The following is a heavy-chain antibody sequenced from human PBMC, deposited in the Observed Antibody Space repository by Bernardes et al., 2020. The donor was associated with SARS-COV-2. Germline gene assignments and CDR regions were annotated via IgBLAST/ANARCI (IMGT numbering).Heavy chain of an antibody. V-gene: IGHV4-39*01. J-gene: IGHJ4*02. CDR1: GGSISSSSYY. CDR2: IYYSGST. D-gene: IGHD2-8*01. Sequence: SETLSLTCTVSGGSISSSSYYWGWLRQPPGKGLEWIGSIYYSGSTYYNPSLKSRVTISVDTSKNQFSLKLSSVTAADTAVYYCARVERVSRLYYFDYWGQGTLVTVSS. CDR3: ARVERVSRLYYFDY.